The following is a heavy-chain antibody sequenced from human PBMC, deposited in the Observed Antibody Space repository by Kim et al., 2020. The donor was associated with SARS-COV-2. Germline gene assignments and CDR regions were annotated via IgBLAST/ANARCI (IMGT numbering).Heavy chain of an antibody. CDR1: GGSITSIPLY. D-gene: IGHD2-15*01. CDR3: ARQPFWWALGFDF. V-gene: IGHV4-39*01. CDR2: FYYTGNT. J-gene: IGHJ4*02. Sequence: SETLSLTCSVSGGSITSIPLYWGWIRQPPGKGLEWIGSFYYTGNTYYNPSLRGRVTISVDTSKNQFSLNLTSVTAADTAVYFCARQPFWWALGFDFWGQGALVTVSS.